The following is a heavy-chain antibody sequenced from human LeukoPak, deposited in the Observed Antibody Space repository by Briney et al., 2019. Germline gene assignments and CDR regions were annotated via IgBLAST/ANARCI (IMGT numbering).Heavy chain of an antibody. D-gene: IGHD2-15*01. Sequence: GGSLRLSCAASGFTFSSYAMSWVRQAPGKGLEWVSAISGSGGSTYYADSVKGRFTISRDNSKNTLYLQMNSLRAEDTAVYYCATRISRGLYYYYGMDVWGQGTTVTVSS. CDR2: ISGSGGST. V-gene: IGHV3-23*01. CDR1: GFTFSSYA. CDR3: ATRISRGLYYYYGMDV. J-gene: IGHJ6*02.